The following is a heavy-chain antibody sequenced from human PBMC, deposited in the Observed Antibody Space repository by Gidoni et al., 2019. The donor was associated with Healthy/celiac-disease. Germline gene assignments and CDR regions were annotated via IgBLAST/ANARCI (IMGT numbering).Heavy chain of an antibody. D-gene: IGHD5-12*01. V-gene: IGHV3-30*04. J-gene: IGHJ3*02. CDR2: ISYDGSNK. Sequence: QVQLVESGGGVVQPGRSLSLSCAASGFTSSGSAMHGVRQAPGKGLGGVAVISYDGSNKYYADSVKGRFTISRDNSKNTLYLQMNGLRAEDTAVYYCARARWGRDGYNTPGAFDIWGQGTMVTVSS. CDR1: GFTSSGSA. CDR3: ARARWGRDGYNTPGAFDI.